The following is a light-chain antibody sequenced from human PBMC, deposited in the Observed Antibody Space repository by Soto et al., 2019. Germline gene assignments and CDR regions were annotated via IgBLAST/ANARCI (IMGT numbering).Light chain of an antibody. V-gene: IGKV3-20*01. Sequence: IVLTQSPGTLSLSPGDRATLSCGASQSVSNNHLAWYQQKPGQAPRLLIYNASSKAIGIPDRFSGSGSGTDFILTISRLEPEDFAVYYCQQYGSSPRTFGQGTKVEIK. J-gene: IGKJ1*01. CDR2: NAS. CDR1: QSVSNNH. CDR3: QQYGSSPRT.